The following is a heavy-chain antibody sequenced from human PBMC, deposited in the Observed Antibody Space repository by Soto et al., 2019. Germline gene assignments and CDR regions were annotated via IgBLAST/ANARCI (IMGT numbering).Heavy chain of an antibody. Sequence: QVQLQESGPGLVKPSETLSLTCTVSGGSISSYYWSWIRQPAGKGLEWIGRIYTSGTTNYNPSLKSRVTMSVDTSKIQFSLKLSSVTAADTAVYYCARDLNPTTVTLRPAFYYYYGMDVWGQGTTVTVSS. D-gene: IGHD4-4*01. J-gene: IGHJ6*02. CDR2: IYTSGTT. CDR1: GGSISSYY. CDR3: ARDLNPTTVTLRPAFYYYYGMDV. V-gene: IGHV4-4*07.